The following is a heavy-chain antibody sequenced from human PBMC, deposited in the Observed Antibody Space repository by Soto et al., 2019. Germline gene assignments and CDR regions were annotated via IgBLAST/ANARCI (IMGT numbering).Heavy chain of an antibody. CDR3: ARVRQASYYFDY. J-gene: IGHJ4*02. CDR2: IYYSGST. Sequence: SETLSLTCTVSGGSISSFYWSWIRQPPGKGLEWIGYIYYSGSTNYNPSLKSRVTISVDTSKYQFSLKLSSVTAADTAVYYCARVRQASYYFDYWGQGTLVTVSS. CDR1: GGSISSFY. D-gene: IGHD2-2*01. V-gene: IGHV4-59*01.